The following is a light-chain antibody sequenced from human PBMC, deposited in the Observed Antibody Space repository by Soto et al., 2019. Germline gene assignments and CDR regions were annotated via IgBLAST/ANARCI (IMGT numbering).Light chain of an antibody. J-gene: IGLJ2*01. CDR3: AAWDDSLNGVV. Sequence: QAVVTQPPSASGTPGQRVTISCSGGSSNIGSNTVNWYQQLPGMAPKLLIYSNNQWPSGVPDRFSGSKSGTSASLAISGLQSEDEADYYCAAWDDSLNGVVFGGGTKLTVL. CDR2: SNN. V-gene: IGLV1-44*01. CDR1: SSNIGSNT.